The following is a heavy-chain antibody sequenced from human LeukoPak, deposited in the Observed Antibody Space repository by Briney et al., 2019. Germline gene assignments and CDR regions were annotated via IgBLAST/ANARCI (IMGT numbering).Heavy chain of an antibody. CDR3: ARGRYYYDSSGYGAFDI. D-gene: IGHD3-22*01. V-gene: IGHV3-74*01. CDR1: GFTFSSYW. J-gene: IGHJ3*02. CDR2: INSDGSST. Sequence: QAGGSPRLSCAASGFTFSSYWMHWVRHAPGKGLVWVSRINSDGSSTSYADSVKGRFTISRDNAKNTLYLQMNSLRAEDTAVYYCARGRYYYDSSGYGAFDIWGQGTMVTVSS.